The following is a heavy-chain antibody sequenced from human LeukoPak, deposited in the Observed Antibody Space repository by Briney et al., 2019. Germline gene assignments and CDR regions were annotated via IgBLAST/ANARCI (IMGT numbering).Heavy chain of an antibody. CDR2: INPKSGGT. Sequence: ASVKVSCKASGYTFIDDYMHWVRQAPGQGLEWMGRINPKSGGTSSARKFQGRVTVTRDTSIGTVYMELSRLTSDDTAVYYCARSPSGWYGDYWGQGTLVTVSS. CDR1: GYTFIDDY. D-gene: IGHD6-19*01. CDR3: ARSPSGWYGDY. V-gene: IGHV1-2*06. J-gene: IGHJ4*02.